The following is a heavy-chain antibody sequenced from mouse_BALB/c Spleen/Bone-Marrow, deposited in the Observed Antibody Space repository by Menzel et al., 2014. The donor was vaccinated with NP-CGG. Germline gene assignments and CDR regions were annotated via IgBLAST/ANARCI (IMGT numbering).Heavy chain of an antibody. CDR3: ARQEITTRNAWFAY. Sequence: EVQLQQSGGDLVKPGGSLKLSCAASGFTFXSYGTSWVRQTPDKRLEWVATISSGGSYTYYPDSVKGRFTISRDNAKNTLYLQMSSLKSEDTAMCYCARQEITTRNAWFAYWGQGTLVTVSA. CDR1: GFTFXSYG. J-gene: IGHJ3*01. D-gene: IGHD2-4*01. V-gene: IGHV5-6*01. CDR2: ISSGGSYT.